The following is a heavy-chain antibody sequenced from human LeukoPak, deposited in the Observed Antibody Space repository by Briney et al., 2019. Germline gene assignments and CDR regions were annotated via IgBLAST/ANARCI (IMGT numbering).Heavy chain of an antibody. J-gene: IGHJ3*02. V-gene: IGHV1-18*01. CDR2: ISAYNGNT. CDR3: ARNAIAADLSAFDI. CDR1: GYTLTSYG. D-gene: IGHD6-13*01. Sequence: ASVKVSCKASGYTLTSYGISWVRQAPGQGLEWMGWISAYNGNTNYAQKLQGRVTMTTDTSTSTAYMELRSLRSDDPAVYYCARNAIAADLSAFDIWGQGTMVTVSS.